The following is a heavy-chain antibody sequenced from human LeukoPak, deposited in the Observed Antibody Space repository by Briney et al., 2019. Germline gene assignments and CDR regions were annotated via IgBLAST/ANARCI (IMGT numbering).Heavy chain of an antibody. Sequence: PGGSLRLSCAASGFTFSTYEMNWVRQAPGKGLEYVSAISSHGGSTYYADSVKGRFIISRDNSKNTLYLQMSSLRAEDTAVYYCAIAASGTLADYWGQGTLVTVSS. V-gene: IGHV3-64D*09. J-gene: IGHJ4*02. CDR1: GFTFSTYE. CDR2: ISSHGGST. D-gene: IGHD6-13*01. CDR3: AIAASGTLADY.